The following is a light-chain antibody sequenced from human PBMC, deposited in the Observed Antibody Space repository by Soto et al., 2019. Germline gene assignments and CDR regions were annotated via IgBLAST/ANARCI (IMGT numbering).Light chain of an antibody. J-gene: IGKJ4*01. CDR1: QSISSW. Sequence: DIQMTQSPSTLSASVGDRITITCRASQSISSWLAWYQQKPGKAPKLLIYDVSSLESGVPSRFSGSGSGTEFTLTISSLQPDDFAAYYCQQYESSSLTFGGGTKVEIK. V-gene: IGKV1-5*01. CDR3: QQYESSSLT. CDR2: DVS.